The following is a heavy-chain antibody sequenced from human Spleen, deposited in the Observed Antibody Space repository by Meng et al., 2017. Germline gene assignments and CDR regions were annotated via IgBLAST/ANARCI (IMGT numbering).Heavy chain of an antibody. CDR2: FVSNADT. CDR1: GYTSASYG. CDR3: ARGTPGRSYSDY. J-gene: IGHJ4*02. V-gene: IGHV1-18*01. D-gene: IGHD3-10*01. Sequence: QVQPVQAGPEVKKPGAPVKVSCKASGYTSASYGISWFRQAPGQGLEWMGWFVSNADTYPAQKFQGRVTMTRDTHTSTDFMELRSLRFDDTAVYYCARGTPGRSYSDYWGQGTLVTVSS.